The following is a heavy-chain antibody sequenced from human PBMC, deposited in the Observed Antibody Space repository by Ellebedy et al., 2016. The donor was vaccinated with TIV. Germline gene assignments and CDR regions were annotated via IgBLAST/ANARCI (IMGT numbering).Heavy chain of an antibody. CDR2: IWYDGSNK. J-gene: IGHJ5*02. CDR1: GFTFSSYG. V-gene: IGHV3-33*08. Sequence: PGGSLRLSCAASGFTFSSYGMHWVRQAPGKGLEWVAVIWYDGSNKYYADSVKGRFTISRDNSKNTLYLQMNSLRAEDTAVYYCARDRGLPKDTFVGPSYRFDPWGQGTLVTVSS. D-gene: IGHD1-26*01. CDR3: ARDRGLPKDTFVGPSYRFDP.